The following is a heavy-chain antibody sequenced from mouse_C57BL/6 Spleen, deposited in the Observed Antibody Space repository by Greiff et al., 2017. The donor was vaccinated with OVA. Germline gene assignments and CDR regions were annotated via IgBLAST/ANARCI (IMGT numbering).Heavy chain of an antibody. J-gene: IGHJ2*01. V-gene: IGHV1-66*01. CDR1: GFSFTSYY. CDR2: IYTGSGNT. D-gene: IGHD1-1*01. Sequence: QVQLQQSGPELVKPGASVKISCKASGFSFTSYYIHWVKQRPGQGLEWIGWIYTGSGNTKYNEKFKGKATLTADTSSSTAYMQLSSLTSEDSAVYYCARGDYGSIFDYWGQGTTLTVSS. CDR3: ARGDYGSIFDY.